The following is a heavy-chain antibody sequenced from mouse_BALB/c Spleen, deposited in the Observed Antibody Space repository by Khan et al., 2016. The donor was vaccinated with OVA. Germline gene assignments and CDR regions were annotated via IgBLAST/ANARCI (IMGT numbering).Heavy chain of an antibody. CDR1: GYTFTTYW. V-gene: IGHV1-7*01. CDR2: INPTSGYT. Sequence: VELVESGTELVKPGASVKMSCKASGYTFTTYWMHWVKQRPGQGLEWIGYINPTSGYTDYNEKFKDKATLSADKSSSTAYMQLSSLTSEDSAVYYCARDRIDYWGQGTTLTVSA. CDR3: ARDRIDY. J-gene: IGHJ2*01.